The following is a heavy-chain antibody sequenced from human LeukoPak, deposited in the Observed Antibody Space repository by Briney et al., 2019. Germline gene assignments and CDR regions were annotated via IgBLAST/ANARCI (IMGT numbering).Heavy chain of an antibody. D-gene: IGHD5-18*01. V-gene: IGHV3-11*01. CDR3: ARGRYNYGRTHFDY. CDR2: ISSTGSTI. CDR1: GFTFSDYY. J-gene: IGHJ4*02. Sequence: GGSLRLSCAASGFTFSDYYMSWIRQAPGKGLEWVSYISSTGSTIYYADSVKGRFAISRDNAKNSLYLQMNSLRAEDTAVYYCARGRYNYGRTHFDYWGQGTLVTVSS.